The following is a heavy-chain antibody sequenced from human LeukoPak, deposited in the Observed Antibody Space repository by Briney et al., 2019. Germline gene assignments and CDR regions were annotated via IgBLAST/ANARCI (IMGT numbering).Heavy chain of an antibody. Sequence: GGSLRLSCAASGFTFSSYAMSWVRQAPGKGLEWVSAISGSGGSTYYADSVKGRFTISRDNSKNTLYLQMNSLRADDTAIYYCAKDKERKGIADAFDIWGQGTMVTVSS. CDR2: ISGSGGST. V-gene: IGHV3-23*01. J-gene: IGHJ3*02. D-gene: IGHD2-21*01. CDR3: AKDKERKGIADAFDI. CDR1: GFTFSSYA.